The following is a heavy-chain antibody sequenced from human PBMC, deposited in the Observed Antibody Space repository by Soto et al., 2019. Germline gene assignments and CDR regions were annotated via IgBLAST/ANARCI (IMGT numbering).Heavy chain of an antibody. Sequence: PSETLSLTCAVSGYSISSGYYWGWIRQPPGKGLEWIGSIYHSGSTYYNPSLKSRVTISVDTSKNQFSLKLSSVTAADTAVYYCAREIDDSGEEDYWGQGTLVTVSS. CDR3: AREIDDSGEEDY. J-gene: IGHJ4*02. V-gene: IGHV4-38-2*02. CDR2: IYHSGST. D-gene: IGHD3-22*01. CDR1: GYSISSGYY.